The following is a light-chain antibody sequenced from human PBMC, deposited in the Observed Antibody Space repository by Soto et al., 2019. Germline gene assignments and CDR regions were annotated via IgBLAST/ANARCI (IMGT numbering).Light chain of an antibody. V-gene: IGLV2-11*01. J-gene: IGLJ1*01. CDR3: CSYEGNYSYV. CDR1: SSDVGGYNY. CDR2: DVN. Sequence: QSALTQPRSVSGSPGQSVTISCTGTSSDVGGYNYVSWYQQHPGKAPKLMIYDVNKRPSGVPDRFSGSKSGNTASLTISGLQAEDEADYSCCSYEGNYSYVFAPGTKLTVL.